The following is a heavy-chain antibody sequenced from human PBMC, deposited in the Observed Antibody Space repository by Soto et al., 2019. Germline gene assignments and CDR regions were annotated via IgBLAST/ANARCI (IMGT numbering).Heavy chain of an antibody. CDR1: GFTFSSYS. Sequence: GSLRLSCAASGFTFSSYSMNWVRQAPGKGLEWVSSISSSSSYIYYADSVKGRFTISRDNAKNSLYLQMNSLRAEDTAVYYCAREAVSYGMDVWGQGTTVTVSS. CDR3: AREAVSYGMDV. CDR2: ISSSSSYI. V-gene: IGHV3-21*01. D-gene: IGHD2-8*01. J-gene: IGHJ6*02.